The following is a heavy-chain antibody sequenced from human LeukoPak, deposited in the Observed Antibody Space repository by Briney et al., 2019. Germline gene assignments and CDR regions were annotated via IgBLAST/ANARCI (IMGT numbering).Heavy chain of an antibody. CDR2: ISGSSGTI. J-gene: IGHJ6*03. Sequence: CGMNWVRQAPGKRREWVSYISGSSGTIYYADSVKGRFTISRDNAKNSLYLQMNSLRAEDTAVYYCARRSEFGVLYYMDIWGKGTTVTVSS. D-gene: IGHD3-16*01. CDR3: ARRSEFGVLYYMDI. CDR1: CG. V-gene: IGHV3-48*01.